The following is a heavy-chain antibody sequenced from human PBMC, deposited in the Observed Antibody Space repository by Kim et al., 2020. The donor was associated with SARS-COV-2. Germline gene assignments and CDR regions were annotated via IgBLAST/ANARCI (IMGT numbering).Heavy chain of an antibody. CDR1: GFTFSGSS. Sequence: GGSLRLSCAASGFTFSGSSMNWVRQAPGKGLEWVSYISSGGTTIYYADSVKGRFTISRDNVGNSLYLQMNSLRDEDTGMYYCARDVVAGTYWGQGTLVTVSS. D-gene: IGHD6-19*01. CDR2: ISSGGTTI. CDR3: ARDVVAGTY. J-gene: IGHJ4*02. V-gene: IGHV3-48*02.